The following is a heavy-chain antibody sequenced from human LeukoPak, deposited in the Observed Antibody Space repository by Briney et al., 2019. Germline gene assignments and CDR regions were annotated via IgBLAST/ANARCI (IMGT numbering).Heavy chain of an antibody. CDR2: ITDSGGTT. J-gene: IGHJ6*02. V-gene: IGHV3-23*01. Sequence: GGSLRLSCAASGFTFSSYAMSWVRQAPGKGLEWVSTITDSGGTTFYADSVRGRFTISRDNAKNSLYLQMNSLRAEDTAVYYCARDRGLHVLRFLESNYGMDVWGQGTTVTVSS. CDR3: ARDRGLHVLRFLESNYGMDV. CDR1: GFTFSSYA. D-gene: IGHD3-3*01.